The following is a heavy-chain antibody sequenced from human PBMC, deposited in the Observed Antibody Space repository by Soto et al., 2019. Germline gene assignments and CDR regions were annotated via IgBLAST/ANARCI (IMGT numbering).Heavy chain of an antibody. V-gene: IGHV3-15*07. J-gene: IGHJ4*02. D-gene: IGHD5-18*01. Sequence: GGSLRLSCAASGFTFSNTWMNWVRQAPGKGLEWVGRIKTKTDGGTTDYAAPVKGRFTFSRDDSENTLYLQMNSLKTEDTAVYYCTTGYTYGPDNFDYWGQGTLVTVS. CDR1: GFTFSNTW. CDR3: TTGYTYGPDNFDY. CDR2: IKTKTDGGTT.